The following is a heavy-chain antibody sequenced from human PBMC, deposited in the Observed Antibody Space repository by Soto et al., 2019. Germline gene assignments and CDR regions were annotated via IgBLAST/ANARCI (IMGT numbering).Heavy chain of an antibody. J-gene: IGHJ3*02. CDR1: GDSIRSYY. CDR2: MYYSGST. Sequence: QVQLQESGPGLVKPSETLSLTCTVSGDSIRSYYWGWIRQPPGKTLEWIGYMYYSGSTSYNPSLKSRVTISVDTPKNHFSLKLSAVTPADTAVYVCARVNTVRDSACDIWGHGTKVIVSS. CDR3: ARVNTVRDSACDI. V-gene: IGHV4-59*01. D-gene: IGHD3-16*02.